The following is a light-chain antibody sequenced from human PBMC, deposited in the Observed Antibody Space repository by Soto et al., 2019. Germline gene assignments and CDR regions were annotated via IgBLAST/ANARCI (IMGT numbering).Light chain of an antibody. CDR2: GAS. CDR3: QQYTDWTWGT. CDR1: QSVHSN. V-gene: IGKV3-15*01. Sequence: EIVMTQSPATLSLSPGETATLSCRASQSVHSNLAWFQQHPGQAPRLLIYGASSRATGIPVRFSGSGSGTEFTLTISRLKHEAFAVHYCQQYTDWTWGTFGGATKVDIK. J-gene: IGKJ4*01.